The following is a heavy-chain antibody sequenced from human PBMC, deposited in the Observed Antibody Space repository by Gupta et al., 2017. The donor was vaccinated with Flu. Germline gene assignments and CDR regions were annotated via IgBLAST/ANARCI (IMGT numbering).Heavy chain of an antibody. D-gene: IGHD3-9*01. CDR2: IYYSGST. Sequence: QVQLQESGPGLVKPSETLSLTCTVSGGSISSYYWSWIRQPPGKGLEWIGYIYYSGSTNYNPSLKRRVTISVDTSKNQFSLKLSSVTAADTAVYYCARQSISAGYYYYYYYGMDVWGQGTTVTVYS. CDR3: ARQSISAGYYYYYYYGMDV. V-gene: IGHV4-59*08. CDR1: GGSISSYY. J-gene: IGHJ6*02.